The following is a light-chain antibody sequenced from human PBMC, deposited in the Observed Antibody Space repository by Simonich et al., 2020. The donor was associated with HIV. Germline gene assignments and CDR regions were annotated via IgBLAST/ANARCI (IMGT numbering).Light chain of an antibody. CDR2: GAS. Sequence: EIVMTQSPATLSVSPGERATLSFRASQSVSNNLAWYQQKPCQAPRLLMHGASTRASGIPARFSGSGSGTEFTLTISSMPSEDFAVYCCQQYNNWLTFGGGTKVEIK. CDR3: QQYNNWLT. J-gene: IGKJ4*01. V-gene: IGKV3-15*01. CDR1: QSVSNN.